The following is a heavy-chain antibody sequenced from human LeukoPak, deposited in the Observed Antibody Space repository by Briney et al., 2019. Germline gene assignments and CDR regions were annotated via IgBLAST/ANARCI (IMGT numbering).Heavy chain of an antibody. CDR1: GFTFSSYG. Sequence: GGSLRLSCAASGFTFSSYGMHWVRQAPGKGLEWVAVVSSDGSDKFYADPVKGRFTISRDNSKNTLFLQMNSLRAEDTAVYYCAKDVTSGWYGGNDYWGQGTLVTVSS. V-gene: IGHV3-30*18. CDR2: VSSDGSDK. CDR3: AKDVTSGWYGGNDY. D-gene: IGHD6-19*01. J-gene: IGHJ4*02.